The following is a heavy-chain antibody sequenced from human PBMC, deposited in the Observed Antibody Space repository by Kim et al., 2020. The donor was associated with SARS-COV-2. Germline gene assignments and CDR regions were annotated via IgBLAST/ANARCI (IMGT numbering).Heavy chain of an antibody. J-gene: IGHJ6*02. Sequence: RTRPPVQGQVTISADKSTSPAYLQWSSLKASDTAMYYCARRYHYYYGMDVWGQGTTVTVSS. V-gene: IGHV5-51*01. CDR3: ARRYHYYYGMDV.